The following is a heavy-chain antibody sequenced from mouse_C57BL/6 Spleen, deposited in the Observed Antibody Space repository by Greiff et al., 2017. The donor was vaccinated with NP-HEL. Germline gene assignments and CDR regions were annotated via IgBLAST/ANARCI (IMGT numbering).Heavy chain of an antibody. D-gene: IGHD1-1*01. CDR1: GYTFTSYW. CDR2: IDPSDSYT. V-gene: IGHV1-69*01. Sequence: VQLQQPGAELVMPGASVKLSCKASGYTFTSYWMHWVKQRPGQGLEWIGEIDPSDSYTNYNQKFKGKSTLTVDKSSSTAYMQLSSLTSEDSAVYCCARRVTTVGSYDMDYWGQGTSVTVSS. CDR3: ARRVTTVGSYDMDY. J-gene: IGHJ4*01.